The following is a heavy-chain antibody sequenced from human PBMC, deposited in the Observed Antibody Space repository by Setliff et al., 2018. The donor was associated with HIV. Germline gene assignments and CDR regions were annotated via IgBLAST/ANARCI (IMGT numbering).Heavy chain of an antibody. J-gene: IGHJ4*02. CDR2: LYSGGST. CDR1: GGSISSTSYY. CDR3: ARGLGGYCSSVSCYEADN. V-gene: IGHV4-39*01. Sequence: PSETLSLTCTVSGGSISSTSYYWAWLRQPPGKGLEWIGSLYSGGSTYYTPSLSSRITMSVRTAKNQFSLNLTSVTAADTAVYYCARGLGGYCSSVSCYEADNWGQGTLVTVSS. D-gene: IGHD2-2*01.